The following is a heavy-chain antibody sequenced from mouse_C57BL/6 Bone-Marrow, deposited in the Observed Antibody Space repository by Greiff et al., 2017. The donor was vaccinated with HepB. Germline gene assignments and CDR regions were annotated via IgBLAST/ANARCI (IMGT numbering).Heavy chain of an antibody. Sequence: QVQLQQSGAELAKPGASVKLSCKASGYTFTSYWMHWVKQRPGQGLEWIGYINPSSGYTKYNQKFKDKATVTADKSSRTAYMQLSSLTYEDSAVYYCARNYYGSSYDAMDYWGQGTSVTVSS. CDR2: INPSSGYT. CDR1: GYTFTSYW. V-gene: IGHV1-7*01. CDR3: ARNYYGSSYDAMDY. J-gene: IGHJ4*01. D-gene: IGHD1-1*01.